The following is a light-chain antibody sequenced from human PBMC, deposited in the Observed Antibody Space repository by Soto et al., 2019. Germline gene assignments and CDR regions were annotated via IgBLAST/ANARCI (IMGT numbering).Light chain of an antibody. CDR1: QSVLYSSNNKNY. J-gene: IGKJ4*01. CDR3: QQYYSSPLT. V-gene: IGKV4-1*01. CDR2: WAS. Sequence: DIVMTQSPDSLAVSLGERASINCKSSQSVLYSSNNKNYLAWYQQKPGQPPKLLIYWASTRESGVPDRFSGSGSGTDFTLTISSLQAEDVAAYYCQQYYSSPLTFVGGTKVEIK.